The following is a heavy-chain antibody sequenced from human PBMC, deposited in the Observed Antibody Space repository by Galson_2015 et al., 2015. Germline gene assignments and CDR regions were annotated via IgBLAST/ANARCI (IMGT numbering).Heavy chain of an antibody. CDR3: ARCAATTSSTSCYSVVDY. J-gene: IGHJ4*02. CDR1: GGSFSGDY. V-gene: IGHV4-34*01. CDR2: INHSGST. D-gene: IGHD2-2*01. Sequence: ATLSLTCAVCGGSFSGDYWSWLRRPPGKGLGWIGEINHSGSTNSNPSLKGRVTISVETSKNQFSRKLRSVTAADTAVYYCARCAATTSSTSCYSVVDYWGQGTLVTVSS.